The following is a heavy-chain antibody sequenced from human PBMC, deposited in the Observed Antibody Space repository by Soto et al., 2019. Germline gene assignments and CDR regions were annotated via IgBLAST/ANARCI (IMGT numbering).Heavy chain of an antibody. J-gene: IGHJ4*02. V-gene: IGHV5-51*01. CDR1: GYSFTDYW. D-gene: IGHD6-19*01. CDR2: IYAGDSDT. CDR3: ERLMESGAVAGFY. Sequence: GESLKISCKGSGYSFTDYWIGWVRQMPGKGLEWMGIIYAGDSDTRYSPSFQGQVTISADKSISTAYLQWSSLKASDTAMYYCERLMESGAVAGFYWGQGALVTVSS.